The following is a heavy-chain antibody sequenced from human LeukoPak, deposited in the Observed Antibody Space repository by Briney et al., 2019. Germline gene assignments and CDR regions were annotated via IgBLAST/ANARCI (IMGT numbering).Heavy chain of an antibody. CDR2: ISGSGGAGT. CDR3: VKDRGGSPFYGMDV. Sequence: GGSLRLSCEASGFSFSNYWMSWVRQAPGKGLEWVSTISGSGGAGTYYADSVKGRFTISRDNSKNTLYLPMNSLRAEDTAVYYCVKDRGGSPFYGMDVWGQGTTVTVSS. D-gene: IGHD1-26*01. J-gene: IGHJ6*02. CDR1: GFSFSNYW. V-gene: IGHV3-23*01.